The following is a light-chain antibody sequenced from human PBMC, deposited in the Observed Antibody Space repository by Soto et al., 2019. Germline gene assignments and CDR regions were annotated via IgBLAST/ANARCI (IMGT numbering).Light chain of an antibody. CDR1: SSDVGRYNY. Sequence: QSALAQPASVSGSPGQSITISCTGTSSDVGRYNYVSRYQQHPGKAPKLTIYDVSSRPSGVSSRFSGSKSGNTASLTISGLQAEDEADYYCGSFTSSSTYVFGTGTKVTVL. V-gene: IGLV2-14*03. J-gene: IGLJ1*01. CDR3: GSFTSSSTYV. CDR2: DVS.